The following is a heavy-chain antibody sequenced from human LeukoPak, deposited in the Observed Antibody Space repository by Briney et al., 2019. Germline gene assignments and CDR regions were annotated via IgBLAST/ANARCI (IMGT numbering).Heavy chain of an antibody. CDR1: GGSFSGYY. V-gene: IGHV4-34*01. CDR2: INHSGST. CDR3: ATSSRYYDSSLIDY. Sequence: SETLSLTCAVYGGSFSGYYWSWIRQPPGKGLEWIGEINHSGSTNYNPSLKSRVTISVDTSKNQFSLKLSSVTAADTAVYYCATSSRYYDSSLIDYWGQGTLVTVSS. J-gene: IGHJ4*02. D-gene: IGHD3-22*01.